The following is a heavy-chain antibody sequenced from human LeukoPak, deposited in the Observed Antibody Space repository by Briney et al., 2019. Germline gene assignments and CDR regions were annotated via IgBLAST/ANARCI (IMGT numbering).Heavy chain of an antibody. J-gene: IGHJ4*02. CDR1: GFTFSSYG. Sequence: GGSLRLSCAASGFTFSSYGMNWVRQAPGKGLEWVSGISGNGGSTYYADSVKGRFTISRDNAKNTLYLQMNSPRAEDTAVYYCARDKWLQNSVDYWGQGTLVTVSS. D-gene: IGHD5-12*01. V-gene: IGHV3-23*01. CDR3: ARDKWLQNSVDY. CDR2: ISGNGGST.